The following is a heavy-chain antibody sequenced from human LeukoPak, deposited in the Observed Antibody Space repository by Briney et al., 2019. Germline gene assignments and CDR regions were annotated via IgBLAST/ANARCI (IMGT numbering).Heavy chain of an antibody. Sequence: GASVKVSCKASGYTFTGYYMHWVRQAPGQGLEWMGWINPNSGGTNYAQKFQGRVTMTRDTSISTAYMELSRLRSDDTAVYYCARAGRPLYYYDKRGDWFDPWGQGTLVTVSS. V-gene: IGHV1-2*02. CDR1: GYTFTGYY. J-gene: IGHJ5*02. D-gene: IGHD3-22*01. CDR2: INPNSGGT. CDR3: ARAGRPLYYYDKRGDWFDP.